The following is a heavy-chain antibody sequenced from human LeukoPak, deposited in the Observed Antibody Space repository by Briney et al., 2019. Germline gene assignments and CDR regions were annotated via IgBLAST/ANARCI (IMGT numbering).Heavy chain of an antibody. CDR2: MSGSGDRS. V-gene: IGHV3-23*01. CDR1: GFTFSSYP. CDR3: GKEPWEGSGYIHF. D-gene: IGHD3-3*01. J-gene: IGHJ4*02. Sequence: GGSLRLSCVASGFTFSSYPMTWVRQAPGKGLEWVSAMSGSGDRSVYGDFVKGRFTISRDNSKNTLFLQMNGLRDEDTAIYYCGKEPWEGSGYIHFWGQGTLVTVSS.